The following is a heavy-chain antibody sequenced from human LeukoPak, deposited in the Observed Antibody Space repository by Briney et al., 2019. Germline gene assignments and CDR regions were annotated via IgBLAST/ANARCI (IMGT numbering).Heavy chain of an antibody. V-gene: IGHV4-34*01. CDR3: ARGFAHCGGDCLPGYYFDY. Sequence: PSETLSLTCAVYGGSFSGYYWSWIRQPPGKGLEWIGEINHSGSTNYNPSLKSRVTISVDTSKNQFSLKLSSVTAADTAVYYCARGFAHCGGDCLPGYYFDYWGQGTLVTVSS. D-gene: IGHD2-21*02. CDR2: INHSGST. CDR1: GGSFSGYY. J-gene: IGHJ4*02.